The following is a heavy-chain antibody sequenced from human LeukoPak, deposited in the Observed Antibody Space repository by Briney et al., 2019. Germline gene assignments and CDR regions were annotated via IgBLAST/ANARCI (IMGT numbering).Heavy chain of an antibody. CDR2: IYYSGSI. V-gene: IGHV4-59*01. Sequence: NSSETLSLTCTLAGGSISSYYWSCIRQPPGKGLEWIGYIYYSGSINYNPSLKSRVTISVDTSKNQFSLELSSVTAADTAVYYCARGRDGYNGDYFDYWGQGTLVTVSS. D-gene: IGHD5-24*01. CDR3: ARGRDGYNGDYFDY. J-gene: IGHJ4*02. CDR1: GGSISSYY.